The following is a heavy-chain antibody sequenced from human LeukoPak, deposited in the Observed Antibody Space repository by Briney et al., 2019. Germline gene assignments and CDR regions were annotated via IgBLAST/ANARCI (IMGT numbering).Heavy chain of an antibody. J-gene: IGHJ4*02. D-gene: IGHD3-22*01. CDR1: GGSISSSY. V-gene: IGHV4-59*01. CDR2: VYYTGNT. CDR3: ARGGGVTYYDSTGFLWYFDY. Sequence: SETLSLTCTVSGGSISSSYWSWIRQPPGKGLEWIGYVYYTGNTNYNPSLKRRVTISVDTSKKQFSLKLSSVTAADTAVYYCARGGGVTYYDSTGFLWYFDYWGQGTLVTVSS.